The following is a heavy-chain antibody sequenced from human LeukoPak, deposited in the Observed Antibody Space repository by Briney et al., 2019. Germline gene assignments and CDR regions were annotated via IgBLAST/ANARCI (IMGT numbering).Heavy chain of an antibody. CDR2: IHHSGST. D-gene: IGHD1-26*01. J-gene: IGHJ4*02. V-gene: IGHV4-59*02. CDR3: ARDGGRQREVRLDY. CDR1: GDSVTNHQ. Sequence: SETLSLTCTVSGDSVTNHQWSWVRQPPGKGLEWIAYIHHSGSTNYNPSLKSRVTISVDTSKNQFSLKLSSVTAADTAVYYCARDGGRQREVRLDYWGQGTLVTVSS.